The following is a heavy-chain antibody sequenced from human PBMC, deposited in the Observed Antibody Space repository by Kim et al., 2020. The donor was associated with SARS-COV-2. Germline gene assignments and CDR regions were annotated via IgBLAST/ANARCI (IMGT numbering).Heavy chain of an antibody. CDR1: GFTLSLYS. CDR3: VRENFWAFDV. Sequence: GGSLRLSCATSGFTLSLYSMNWVRQSPGKGLEWVSHISGSGTITKHADSVRGQFTISRDNAKNSLFLQVNGLRADDTAVYYCVRENFWAFDVWGQGTLVTVSS. CDR2: ISGSGTIT. J-gene: IGHJ3*01. D-gene: IGHD3-3*01. V-gene: IGHV3-48*04.